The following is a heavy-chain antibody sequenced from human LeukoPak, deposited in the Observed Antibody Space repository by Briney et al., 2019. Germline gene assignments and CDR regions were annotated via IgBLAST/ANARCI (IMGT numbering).Heavy chain of an antibody. CDR3: ARDITHGWLVADY. Sequence: PGGSLRLSCAAFGFTFSSYSMNWVRQAPGKGLEWVSSISSSSSYIYYADSVKGRFTISRDNAKNSLYLQMNSLRAEDTAVYYCARDITHGWLVADYWGQGTLVTVSS. D-gene: IGHD6-19*01. V-gene: IGHV3-21*01. J-gene: IGHJ4*02. CDR1: GFTFSSYS. CDR2: ISSSSSYI.